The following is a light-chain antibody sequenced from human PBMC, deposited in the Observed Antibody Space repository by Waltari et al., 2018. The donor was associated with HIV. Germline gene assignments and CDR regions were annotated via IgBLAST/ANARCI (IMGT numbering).Light chain of an antibody. Sequence: QSALTQPASVSGSPGQSITISCTGTTSDVDNDNYVSWYQPHPGKAPKLLIYEVTNRPSGVSSRFSGSKSGKTASLTISGLQAEDEADYYCGSYTTSSTPWVFGGGTKLTVL. CDR3: GSYTTSSTPWV. CDR1: TSDVDNDNY. V-gene: IGLV2-14*01. J-gene: IGLJ3*02. CDR2: EVT.